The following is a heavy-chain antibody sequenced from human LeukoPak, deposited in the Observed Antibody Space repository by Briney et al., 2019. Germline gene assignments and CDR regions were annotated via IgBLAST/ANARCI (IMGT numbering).Heavy chain of an antibody. Sequence: GGSLRLSCAASGFTFSNYGIQWVRQAPGKGLEWVAFIRYNGFNEYYADSVKGRFTISRDNSKNTLYLQMHSLRVEDTAVYYCAQDQAEGYYYYYYMDVWGKGTTVTVSS. J-gene: IGHJ6*03. CDR3: AQDQAEGYYYYYYMDV. V-gene: IGHV3-30*02. CDR1: GFTFSNYG. CDR2: IRYNGFNE.